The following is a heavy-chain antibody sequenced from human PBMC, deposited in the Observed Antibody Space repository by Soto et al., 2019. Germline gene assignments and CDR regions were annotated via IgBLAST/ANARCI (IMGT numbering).Heavy chain of an antibody. V-gene: IGHV3-23*01. CDR3: ALQGTRITIFGVVTSRGPDFDY. D-gene: IGHD3-3*01. CDR1: GFTFSSYA. J-gene: IGHJ4*02. CDR2: ISGSGGST. Sequence: GGSLRLSCAASGFTFSSYAMSWVRQAPGKGLEWVSAISGSGGSTYYADSVKGRFTISRDNSKNTLYLQMNSLRAEDTAVYYCALQGTRITIFGVVTSRGPDFDYWGQGTLVTVSS.